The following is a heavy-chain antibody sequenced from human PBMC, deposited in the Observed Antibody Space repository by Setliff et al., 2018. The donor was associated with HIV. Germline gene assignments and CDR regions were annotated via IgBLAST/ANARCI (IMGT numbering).Heavy chain of an antibody. J-gene: IGHJ4*02. CDR2: IHPIFGTT. CDR1: GGTFSSYI. V-gene: IGHV1-69*13. D-gene: IGHD3-3*01. Sequence: SVKVSCKASGGTFSSYITAWVRQAPGQGLEWMGGIHPIFGTTNYARDFMGRVSITADESTNTAYMELSSLRSDDSAIYYCARGIPRGTVFGVVGYFDYWGQGTLVTVS. CDR3: ARGIPRGTVFGVVGYFDY.